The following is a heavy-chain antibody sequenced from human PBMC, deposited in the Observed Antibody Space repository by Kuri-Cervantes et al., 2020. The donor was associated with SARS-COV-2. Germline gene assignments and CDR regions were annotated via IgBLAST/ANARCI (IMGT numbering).Heavy chain of an antibody. CDR2: ISSSSSYI. V-gene: IGHV3-21*01. CDR3: ARDLGYCSSTSCYEGHYMDV. D-gene: IGHD2-2*01. CDR1: GFTFSSYS. J-gene: IGHJ6*03. Sequence: LTCAASGFTFSSYSMNWVRQAPGKGLEWVSAISSSSSYIYYAVSVKGRFTISRDNAKNSLYLQMNSLRAEDTAVYYWARDLGYCSSTSCYEGHYMDVWGKGTTVTVSS.